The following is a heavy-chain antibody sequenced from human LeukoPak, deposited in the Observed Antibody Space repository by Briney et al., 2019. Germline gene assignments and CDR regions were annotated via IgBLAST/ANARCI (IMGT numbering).Heavy chain of an antibody. D-gene: IGHD3-3*01. CDR1: GGSISSSSYY. J-gene: IGHJ4*02. CDR3: ASVRITIFGVVPGFHFDY. Sequence: SETLSLTCTVSGGSISSSSYYWGWIRQPPGKGLEWIGSIYYSGSTYYNPSLKSRVTISVDTSKNQFSLKLSSVTAADTAVYYCASVRITIFGVVPGFHFDYWGQGTLVTVSS. V-gene: IGHV4-39*01. CDR2: IYYSGST.